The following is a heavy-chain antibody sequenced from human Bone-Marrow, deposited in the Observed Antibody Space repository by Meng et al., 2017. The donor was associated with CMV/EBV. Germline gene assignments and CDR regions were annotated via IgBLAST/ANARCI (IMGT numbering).Heavy chain of an antibody. Sequence: ESLKNSGAASGFTFSSYWMSWVRQAPGKGLEWVASIKGDGSEKYYVDSVKGRFTISRDNAKNSLYLQMNSLRAEDTAVYYCAKGPDGGTYYNHIYYGMDVWGQGTTVTVSS. CDR2: IKGDGSEK. J-gene: IGHJ6*02. CDR1: GFTFSSYW. V-gene: IGHV3-7*01. D-gene: IGHD1-26*01. CDR3: AKGPDGGTYYNHIYYGMDV.